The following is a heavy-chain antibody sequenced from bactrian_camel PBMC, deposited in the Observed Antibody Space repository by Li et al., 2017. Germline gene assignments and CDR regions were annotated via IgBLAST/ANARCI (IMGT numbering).Heavy chain of an antibody. CDR1: GFTFSSYY. CDR3: ATDFGGSWSLAL. D-gene: IGHD6*01. V-gene: IGHV3-2*01. Sequence: HVQLVESGGGLVQVGGSLRLSCAASGFTFSSYYMNWVRQTPGKGLEWLTSIDAGGSITVYTDSVKGRFTTTRDNAKNTVYLQMNTLKSEDTGQYYCATDFGGSWSLALWGSGTQVTVS. J-gene: IGHJ4*01. CDR2: IDAGGSIT.